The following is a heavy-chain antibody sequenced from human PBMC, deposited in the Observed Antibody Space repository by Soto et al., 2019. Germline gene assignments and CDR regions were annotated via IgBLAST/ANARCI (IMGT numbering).Heavy chain of an antibody. CDR1: GYTFTGYY. CDR3: ARAGSSWSSYYYYGMDV. CDR2: INPNSGGT. Sequence: ASVKVSCKASGYTFTGYYMHWVRQAPGQGLEWMGWINPNSGGTNYAQKFQGWVTMARDTSISTAYMELSRLRSDDTAVYYCARAGSSWSSYYYYGMDVWGQGTTVTVSS. D-gene: IGHD6-13*01. V-gene: IGHV1-2*04. J-gene: IGHJ6*02.